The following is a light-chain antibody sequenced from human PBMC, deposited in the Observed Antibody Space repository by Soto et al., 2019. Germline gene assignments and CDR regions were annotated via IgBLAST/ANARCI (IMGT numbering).Light chain of an antibody. V-gene: IGLV2-8*01. CDR1: SSDVGGYKY. J-gene: IGLJ2*01. Sequence: QSALTQPPSASGSPGQSVTISCTGTSSDVGGYKYVSWYQQHPGKAPKLMIFEVNKRPSGVPDRFSGSKSGNTASLTVSGLQAEDEADYYCQSYDSSLSGSVVFGGGTKVTVL. CDR3: QSYDSSLSGSVV. CDR2: EVN.